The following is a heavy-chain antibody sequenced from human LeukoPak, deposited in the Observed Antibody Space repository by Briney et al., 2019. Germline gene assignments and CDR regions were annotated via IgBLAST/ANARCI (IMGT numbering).Heavy chain of an antibody. Sequence: TGGSLRLSCAASGFTFSSYEMNWVRQAPGKGLEWVSAISGSGGSTYYADSVKGRFTISRDNSKNTLYLQMNSLRAEDTAVYYCAKESPWRDGCFFDYWGQGTLVTVSS. CDR3: AKESPWRDGCFFDY. J-gene: IGHJ4*02. CDR1: GFTFSSYE. CDR2: ISGSGGST. V-gene: IGHV3-23*01. D-gene: IGHD5-24*01.